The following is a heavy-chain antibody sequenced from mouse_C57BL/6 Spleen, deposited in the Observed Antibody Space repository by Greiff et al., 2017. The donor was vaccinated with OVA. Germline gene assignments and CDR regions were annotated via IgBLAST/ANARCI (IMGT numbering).Heavy chain of an antibody. Sequence: QVQLKESGAELVKPGASVKISCKASGYAFSSYWMNWVKQRPGKGLEWIGQIYPGDGDTNYNGKFKGKATLTADKSSSTAYMQLSSLTSEDSAVYFCARSEGYDVGTWFAYWGQGTLVTVSA. CDR2: IYPGDGDT. CDR1: GYAFSSYW. V-gene: IGHV1-80*01. J-gene: IGHJ3*01. D-gene: IGHD2-2*01. CDR3: ARSEGYDVGTWFAY.